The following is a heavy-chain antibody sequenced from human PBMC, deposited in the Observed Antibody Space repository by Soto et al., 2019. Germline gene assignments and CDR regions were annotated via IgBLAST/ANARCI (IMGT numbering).Heavy chain of an antibody. V-gene: IGHV3-33*01. J-gene: IGHJ5*02. CDR2: IWYDGSNK. CDR3: ARRGAHCSGGSCNNWFDP. Sequence: QVQLVESGGGVVQPGRSLRLSCAASGFTFSSYGMHWVRQAPGKGLEWVAVIWYDGSNKYYADSVKGRFTISRDNSKNTLYLQMNSRRAEDTAVYYCARRGAHCSGGSCNNWFDPWGQGTLVTVSS. CDR1: GFTFSSYG. D-gene: IGHD2-15*01.